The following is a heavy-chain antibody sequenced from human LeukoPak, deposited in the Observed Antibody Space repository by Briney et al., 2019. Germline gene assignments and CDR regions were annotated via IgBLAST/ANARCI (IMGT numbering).Heavy chain of an antibody. V-gene: IGHV3-30*03. J-gene: IGHJ4*02. CDR1: GFTFSSYG. CDR3: AREGSGSFYV. D-gene: IGHD1-26*01. CDR2: ISYDGSNK. Sequence: GGSLRLSCAASGFTFSSYGTHWVRQAPGKGLEWVAVISYDGSNKYYADSVKGRFTTSRDKSKNTVYLQMNSLRGEDTAVYYCAREGSGSFYVWGQGTLVTVSS.